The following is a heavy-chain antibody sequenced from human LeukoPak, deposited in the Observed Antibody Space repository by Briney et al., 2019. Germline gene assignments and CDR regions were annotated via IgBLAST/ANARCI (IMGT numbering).Heavy chain of an antibody. D-gene: IGHD6-13*01. CDR1: GFTFSSYG. V-gene: IGHV3-30*18. Sequence: PGGSLRLSCAASGFTFSSYGMHWVRQAPGKGLEWVAVMSNDGSSKYYADSVKGRFTVSRDNSKNTLYLQMNSLRAEDTATYYCVKSGIAAAGQRGYFDYWGQGTPVTVSS. CDR3: VKSGIAAAGQRGYFDY. CDR2: MSNDGSSK. J-gene: IGHJ4*02.